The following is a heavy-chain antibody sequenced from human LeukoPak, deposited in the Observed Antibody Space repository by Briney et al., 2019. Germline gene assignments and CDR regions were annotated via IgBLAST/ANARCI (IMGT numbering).Heavy chain of an antibody. Sequence: SETLSLTCTVSGGSISSSSYYWGWIRQPPGKGLEWIGSIYYSGSTYYNPSLKSRVTISVDTSKNQFSLKLSSVTAADTAVYYCASLVVVVPAATYYFDHWGQGTLVTVSS. J-gene: IGHJ4*02. CDR1: GGSISSSSYY. CDR3: ASLVVVVPAATYYFDH. D-gene: IGHD2-2*01. CDR2: IYYSGST. V-gene: IGHV4-39*01.